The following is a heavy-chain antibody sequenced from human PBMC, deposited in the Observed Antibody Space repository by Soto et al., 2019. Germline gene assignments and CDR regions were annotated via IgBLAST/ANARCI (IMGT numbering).Heavy chain of an antibody. CDR3: ARRYGSCFDY. J-gene: IGHJ4*02. D-gene: IGHD5-18*01. CDR1: GGSISSYY. CDR2: IYYSGST. Sequence: QVQLQESGPGLVKPSETLSLTCTVSGGSISSYYWSWIRQPPGKGLEWIGYIYYSGSTNYNPSLKGRVTISVAPSKNQSSLKLSSVTAADTAVSYCARRYGSCFDYWGQGTLVTVSS. V-gene: IGHV4-59*08.